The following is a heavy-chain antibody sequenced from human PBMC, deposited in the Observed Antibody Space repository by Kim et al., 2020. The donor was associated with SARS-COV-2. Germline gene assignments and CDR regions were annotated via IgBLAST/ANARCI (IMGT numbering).Heavy chain of an antibody. V-gene: IGHV6-1*01. Sequence: SQTLSLTCAISGDSVSSNSAAWNWIRQSPPRGLEWLGRTYYRSKWYNDYAVSVKSRITINPDTSKNQFSLQLNSVTPEDTAVYYCARERAAADTWINFFGYWGQGTLVTVCS. J-gene: IGHJ4*02. CDR1: GDSVSSNSAA. D-gene: IGHD6-13*01. CDR3: ARERAAADTWINFFGY. CDR2: TYYRSKWYN.